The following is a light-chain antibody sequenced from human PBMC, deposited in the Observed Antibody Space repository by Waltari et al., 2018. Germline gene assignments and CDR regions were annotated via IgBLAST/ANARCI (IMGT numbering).Light chain of an antibody. V-gene: IGKV3-20*01. CDR2: GAS. CDR3: QQYGTSVT. J-gene: IGKJ4*01. Sequence: EIVLTQSPGTLSLSPGDRATLSCRASQSIANKYVTWYRQRPAQPPSLLIFGASTRASGVPDRFSGSGFGTEFTLTISRLEPEDFAVYYCQQYGTSVTFGGGTKLEIK. CDR1: QSIANKY.